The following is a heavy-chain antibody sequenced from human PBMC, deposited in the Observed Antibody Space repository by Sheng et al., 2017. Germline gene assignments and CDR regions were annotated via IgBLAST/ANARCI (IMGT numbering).Heavy chain of an antibody. V-gene: IGHV3-30*02. CDR3: AKVGWDLGYCSGGSCSDFDY. CDR2: IRYDGSNK. J-gene: IGHJ4*02. Sequence: QVQLVESGGGVVQPGGSLRLSCAASGFTFSSYGMHWVRQAPGKGLEWVAFIRYDGSNKYYADSVKGRFTISRDNSKNTLYLQMNSLRAEDTAVYYCAKVGWDLGYCSGGSCSDFDYWGQGTLVTVSS. D-gene: IGHD2-15*01. CDR1: GFTFSSYG.